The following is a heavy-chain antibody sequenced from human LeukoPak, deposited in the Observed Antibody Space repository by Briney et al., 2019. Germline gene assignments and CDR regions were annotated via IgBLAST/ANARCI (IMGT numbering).Heavy chain of an antibody. CDR3: ARGGEGYSYGTYYYYMDV. J-gene: IGHJ6*03. V-gene: IGHV3-21*01. CDR2: ISSSSSYI. D-gene: IGHD5-18*01. Sequence: GGSLRLSCAASGFTFSSYSMNWVRQAPGKGLGWVSSISSSSSYIYYADSVKGRFTISRDNAKNSLYLQMNSLRAEDTAVYYCARGGEGYSYGTYYYYMDVWGKGTTVTVSS. CDR1: GFTFSSYS.